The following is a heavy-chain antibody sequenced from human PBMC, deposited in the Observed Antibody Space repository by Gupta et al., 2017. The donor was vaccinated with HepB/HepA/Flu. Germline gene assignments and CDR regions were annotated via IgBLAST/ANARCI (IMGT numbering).Heavy chain of an antibody. D-gene: IGHD6-19*01. CDR3: ASLIAGAVNGDNWFDP. J-gene: IGHJ5*02. CDR1: GGSISSSSYS. Sequence: QLQLQESGPGLVKPSATLSLHCTVSGGSISSSSYSWGWTRQPPGKGLEWIGSIYYSGSTYYNPSLKSRVTISVDTSKNQFSLKLSSVTAADTAVYYCASLIAGAVNGDNWFDPWGQGTLVTVSS. V-gene: IGHV4-39*01. CDR2: IYYSGST.